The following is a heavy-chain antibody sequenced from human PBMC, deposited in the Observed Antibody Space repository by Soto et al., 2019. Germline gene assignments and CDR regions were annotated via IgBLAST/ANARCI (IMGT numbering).Heavy chain of an antibody. D-gene: IGHD3-22*01. CDR1: GYTFTSCG. V-gene: IGHV1-18*04. CDR3: ARASVVVITSAPYYFDY. J-gene: IGHJ4*02. Sequence: ASVKVSCKASGYTFTSCGISWVRQAPGQGLEWMGWISAYNGNTNYAQKLQGRVTMTTDTSTSTAYMELRSLRSDDTAVYYCARASVVVITSAPYYFDYWGQGTLVTVSS. CDR2: ISAYNGNT.